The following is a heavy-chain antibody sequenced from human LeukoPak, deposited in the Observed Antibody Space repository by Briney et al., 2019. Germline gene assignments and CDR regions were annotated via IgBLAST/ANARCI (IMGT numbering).Heavy chain of an antibody. Sequence: PGGSLRLSCAASGFTFSSYSMNWVRQAPGKGLEWVSSISSSSSYIYYADSVKGRFTISRDNAKNSLYLQMNSLRAEDTAVYYCARDRRFQALMDVWGKGTTVTVSS. D-gene: IGHD3-3*01. V-gene: IGHV3-21*01. CDR2: ISSSSSYI. CDR3: ARDRRFQALMDV. CDR1: GFTFSSYS. J-gene: IGHJ6*04.